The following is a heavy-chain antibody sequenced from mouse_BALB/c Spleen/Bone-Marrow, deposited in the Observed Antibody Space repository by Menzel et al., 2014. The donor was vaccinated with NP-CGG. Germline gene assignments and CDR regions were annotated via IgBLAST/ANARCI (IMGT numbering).Heavy chain of an antibody. CDR2: IDPSDSYT. V-gene: IGHV1-69*02. J-gene: IGHJ2*01. Sequence: QVQLKESGAELVKPGASVKLSCKASGYTFTSYWMHWVKRRPGQGLEWIGEIDPSDSYTNYNQKFEGKATLTVDKSSSTAYMQLSSLTSEDSAVYYCARREYYGSSYLYFDYWGQGTTLTVSS. CDR1: GYTFTSYW. CDR3: ARREYYGSSYLYFDY. D-gene: IGHD1-1*01.